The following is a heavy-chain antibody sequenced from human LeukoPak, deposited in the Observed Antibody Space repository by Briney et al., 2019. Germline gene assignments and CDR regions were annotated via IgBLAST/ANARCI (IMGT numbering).Heavy chain of an antibody. CDR1: GFTFSSYA. D-gene: IGHD2-21*01. Sequence: PGGSLRLSCAASGFTFSSYAMSWVRQAPGKGLEWVSAISGSGGSTYYADSVKGRFTISRDNSKNTLYLQMNSLRAEDTAVYYCAKVSLGVVIATPFDYWGQGTLVTVSS. V-gene: IGHV3-23*01. CDR2: ISGSGGST. CDR3: AKVSLGVVIATPFDY. J-gene: IGHJ4*02.